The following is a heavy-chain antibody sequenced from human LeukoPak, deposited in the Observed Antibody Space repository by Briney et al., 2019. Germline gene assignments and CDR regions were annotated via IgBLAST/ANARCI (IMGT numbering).Heavy chain of an antibody. J-gene: IGHJ5*02. D-gene: IGHD2-8*01. CDR2: IYPDDSDT. V-gene: IGHV5-51*01. CDR1: GHSFTNSW. CDR3: ARSAGHCANGVCYSYNWFDP. Sequence: GESLKISCQGSGHSFTNSWIAWARQQPGKGLEWMGIIYPDDSDTRYNPSFQGQVTISADKSISTAYLQWSSLKAADTAMYYRARSAGHCANGVCYSYNWFDPWGQGTLVTVSS.